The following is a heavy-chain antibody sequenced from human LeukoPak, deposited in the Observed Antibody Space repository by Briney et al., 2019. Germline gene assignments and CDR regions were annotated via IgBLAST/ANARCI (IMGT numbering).Heavy chain of an antibody. D-gene: IGHD6-13*01. CDR2: IYHSGST. CDR3: ARGGVAAAGTRAFDY. Sequence: PSGTLSLTCAVSGGSISSSNWWSWVRQPPGQGLEWIGEIYHSGSTNYNPSLKSRVTISVDKSKNQFSLKLSSVTAADTAVYYCARGGVAAAGTRAFDYWGQGTLVTVSS. CDR1: GGSISSSNW. V-gene: IGHV4-4*02. J-gene: IGHJ4*02.